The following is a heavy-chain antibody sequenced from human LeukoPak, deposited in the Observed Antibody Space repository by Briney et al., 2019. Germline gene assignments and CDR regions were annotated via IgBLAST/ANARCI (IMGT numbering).Heavy chain of an antibody. CDR1: GLTFTSYA. CDR2: IGASGDYK. D-gene: IGHD3-22*01. J-gene: IGHJ4*02. CDR3: ATDNYDNTGYYPHPYYFAY. V-gene: IGHV3-23*01. Sequence: GGSLRLSCAASGLTFTSYAMSWVRQAPGKGLEWVSGIGASGDYKYYADSAKGRFTISRDNSKNTLYLHMSSLRAEDTAVYYCATDNYDNTGYYPHPYYFAYWGQGTLVTDSS.